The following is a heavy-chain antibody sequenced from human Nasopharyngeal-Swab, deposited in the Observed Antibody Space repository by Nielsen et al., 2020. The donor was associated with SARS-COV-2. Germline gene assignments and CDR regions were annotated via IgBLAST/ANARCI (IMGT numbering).Heavy chain of an antibody. J-gene: IGHJ4*02. V-gene: IGHV3-30-3*01. CDR1: GFTFSSYA. Sequence: GESLKISCAASGFTFSSYAMHWVRQAPGKGLEWVAVISYDGSNKYYADSVKGRFTISRDNSKNTLYLQMNSLRAEDTAVYYCARDWRQLVSYYFDYWGQGTLVTVSS. D-gene: IGHD6-13*01. CDR3: ARDWRQLVSYYFDY. CDR2: ISYDGSNK.